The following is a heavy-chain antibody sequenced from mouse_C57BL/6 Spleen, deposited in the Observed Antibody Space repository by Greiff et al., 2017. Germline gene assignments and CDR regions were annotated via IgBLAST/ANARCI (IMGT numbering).Heavy chain of an antibody. CDR1: GYTFTSYW. Sequence: QVQLQQPGAELVRPGSSVKLSCKASGYTFTSYWMHWVKQRPIQGLEWIGNIDPSDSETHYNQKFKDKATLTVEKSSSTAYMQLSSLTSEDSAVYYCARGTAQATPFAYWGQGTLVTVSA. J-gene: IGHJ3*01. V-gene: IGHV1-52*01. CDR3: ARGTAQATPFAY. D-gene: IGHD3-2*02. CDR2: IDPSDSET.